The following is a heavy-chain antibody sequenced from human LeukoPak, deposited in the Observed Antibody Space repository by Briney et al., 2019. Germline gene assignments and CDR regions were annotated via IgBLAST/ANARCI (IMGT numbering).Heavy chain of an antibody. V-gene: IGHV1-3*01. CDR1: GYTFTSYA. J-gene: IGHJ3*02. CDR2: INAGNGNT. D-gene: IGHD2-8*02. Sequence: ASVKVSCKASGYTFTSYAMHWVRQAPGQRLEWMGWINAGNGNTKYSQKFQGRVTITRDTSASTAYMELRSLRYEDTAVLYWGILRYFTGGRGYHGGRAFDIWGQGTLVTVSS. CDR3: GILRYFTGGRGYHGGRAFDI.